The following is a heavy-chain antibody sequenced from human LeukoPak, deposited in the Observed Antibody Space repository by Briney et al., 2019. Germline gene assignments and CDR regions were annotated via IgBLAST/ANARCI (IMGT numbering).Heavy chain of an antibody. Sequence: ASVKVSCKASGYTFTGYYMHWVRQAPGQGLEWMGRINPNSGGTNYAQKFQGRVTMTRDTSISTAYMELSRLRSDDTAVYYCARAKEGYYDSSGREGFDYWGQGTLVTVSS. CDR2: INPNSGGT. J-gene: IGHJ4*02. V-gene: IGHV1-2*06. CDR1: GYTFTGYY. D-gene: IGHD3-22*01. CDR3: ARAKEGYYDSSGREGFDY.